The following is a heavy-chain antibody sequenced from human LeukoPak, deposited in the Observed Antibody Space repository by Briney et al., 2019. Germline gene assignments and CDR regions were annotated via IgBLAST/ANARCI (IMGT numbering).Heavy chain of an antibody. D-gene: IGHD6-13*01. CDR1: GYYISSGYY. V-gene: IGHV4-38-2*01. CDR3: ATGKKAGTFDY. J-gene: IGHJ4*02. CDR2: IYHSGST. Sequence: SETLSLTCAVSGYYISSGYYWGWIRQPPGKGLEWIGSIYHSGSTYYNPSLKSRVTISVDTSKNQFSLKLSSVTAADTAVYYCATGKKAGTFDYWGQGTLVTVSS.